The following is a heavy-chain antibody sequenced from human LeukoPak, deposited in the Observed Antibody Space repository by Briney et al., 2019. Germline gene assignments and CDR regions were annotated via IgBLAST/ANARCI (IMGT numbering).Heavy chain of an antibody. Sequence: GGSLRLSCAASGFTFSSYWMSWVRQAPGKGLEWVANIKQDGSEKYYVDSVKGRFTISRDNAKNSLYLQMNSLRAEDTAVYYCARDKIVGATNFDYWGQGTLVTVSS. CDR2: IKQDGSEK. J-gene: IGHJ4*02. V-gene: IGHV3-7*01. D-gene: IGHD1-26*01. CDR3: ARDKIVGATNFDY. CDR1: GFTFSSYW.